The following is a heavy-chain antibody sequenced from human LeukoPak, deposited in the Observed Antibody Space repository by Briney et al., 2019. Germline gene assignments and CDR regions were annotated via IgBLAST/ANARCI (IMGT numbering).Heavy chain of an antibody. CDR3: ASFYCSGGSCYQYYSYYYMDV. D-gene: IGHD2-15*01. CDR2: INHSGST. CDR1: GGSFSGYY. V-gene: IGHV4-34*01. J-gene: IGHJ6*03. Sequence: SETLSLTCAVYGGSFSGYYWSWIRQPPGKGLEWFGEINHSGSTYSNPSLQSRVTISVDTSKNQFSLKLNSVTAADTAVYYCASFYCSGGSCYQYYSYYYMDVWGKGTTVTISS.